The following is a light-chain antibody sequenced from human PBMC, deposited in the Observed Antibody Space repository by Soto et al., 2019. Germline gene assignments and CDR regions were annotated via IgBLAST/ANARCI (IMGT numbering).Light chain of an antibody. J-gene: IGKJ4*01. V-gene: IGKV3D-15*02. CDR2: GAS. CDR3: QQYSSSPLT. CDR1: QGLTTK. Sequence: DIFMRQPQAKKSVSPGEGATLSCRASQGLTTKLAWYQQKPGQAPRLLIYGASTRATGIPARFSGSGSGTDFTLTISRLEPEDFAVYYCQQYSSSPLTFGGGTKLDIK.